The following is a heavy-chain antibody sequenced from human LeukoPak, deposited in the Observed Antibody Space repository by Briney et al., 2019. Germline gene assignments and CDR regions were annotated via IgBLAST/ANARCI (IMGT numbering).Heavy chain of an antibody. D-gene: IGHD6-13*01. CDR2: INWNGGST. CDR3: ARGDSSSWYSLGY. V-gene: IGHV3-20*04. J-gene: IGHJ4*02. Sequence: PGGSLRLSCAVSGFTFSSYGMSWVRQAPGKGLEWVSGINWNGGSTGYADSVKGRFTISRDNAKNSLYLQMNSLRAEDTALYYCARGDSSSWYSLGYWGQGTLVTVSS. CDR1: GFTFSSYG.